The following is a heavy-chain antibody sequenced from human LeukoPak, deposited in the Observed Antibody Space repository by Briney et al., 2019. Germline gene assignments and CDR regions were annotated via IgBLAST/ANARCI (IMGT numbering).Heavy chain of an antibody. CDR3: AREIYCSGGSCYEVRPNWFDP. Sequence: PSETLSLTCAVYGGSFSGYYWSWIRQPPGKGLEWIGETNHSGSTNYNPSLKSRVTISVDTSKNQFSLKLSSVTAADTAVYYCAREIYCSGGSCYEVRPNWFDPWGQGTLVTVSS. CDR1: GGSFSGYY. CDR2: TNHSGST. D-gene: IGHD2-15*01. V-gene: IGHV4-34*01. J-gene: IGHJ5*02.